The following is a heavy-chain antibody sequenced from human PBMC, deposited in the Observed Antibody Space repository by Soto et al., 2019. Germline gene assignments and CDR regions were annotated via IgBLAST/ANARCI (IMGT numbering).Heavy chain of an antibody. CDR1: GFTFSDYW. CDR3: VKDGGYCSSTTCYSPRNHYFDS. J-gene: IGHJ4*02. V-gene: IGHV3-7*03. Sequence: PGGSLRLSCAASGFTFSDYWMSWVRQAPGKGPEWVANIKFDGSEKQYVDSVKGRFSISRDNSRNSLFLQMNSLRAGDTAVYYCVKDGGYCSSTTCYSPRNHYFDSWGQGTLVTV. CDR2: IKFDGSEK. D-gene: IGHD2-2*01.